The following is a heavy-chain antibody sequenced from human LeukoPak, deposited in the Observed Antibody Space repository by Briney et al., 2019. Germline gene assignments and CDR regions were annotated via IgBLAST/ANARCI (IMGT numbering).Heavy chain of an antibody. D-gene: IGHD3-16*01. Sequence: GGSLRLSRAASGFTFSNYAFNWVRQTPGKGLECVSVVFSDGRTSYTDSVKGRFTISRDSSKNTLFLYLDKLRAEDTAVYYCARDGGWPGYFDIWGQGTMVTVSS. CDR3: ARDGGWPGYFDI. J-gene: IGHJ3*02. CDR2: VFSDGRT. V-gene: IGHV3-53*01. CDR1: GFTFSNYA.